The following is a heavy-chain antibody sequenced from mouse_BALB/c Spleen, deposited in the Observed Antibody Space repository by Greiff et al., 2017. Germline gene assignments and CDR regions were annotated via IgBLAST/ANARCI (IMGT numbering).Heavy chain of an antibody. CDR1: GYTFTSYW. Sequence: VQLQQPGAELVKPGASVKLSCKASGYTFTSYWMHWVKQRPGQGLEWIGEINPSNGRTNYNEKFKSKATLTVDKSSSTAYMQLSSLTSEDSAVYYWATDYGSPIYWGQGTLVTVSA. J-gene: IGHJ3*01. CDR3: ATDYGSPIY. CDR2: INPSNGRT. D-gene: IGHD1-1*01. V-gene: IGHV1S81*02.